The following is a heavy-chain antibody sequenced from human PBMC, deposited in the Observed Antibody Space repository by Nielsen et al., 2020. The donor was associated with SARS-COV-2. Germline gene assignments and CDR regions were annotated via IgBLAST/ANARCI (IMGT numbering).Heavy chain of an antibody. D-gene: IGHD3-22*01. CDR2: TYYRSKWYN. V-gene: IGHV6-1*01. J-gene: IGHJ3*02. CDR3: ARAYSALSITMIVEAPDAFDI. Sequence: WIRQSPSRGLEWLGRTYYRSKWYNDYAVSVKSRITINPDTSKNQFSLKLSSVTAVDTAVYYCARAYSALSITMIVEAPDAFDIWGQGTMVTVSS.